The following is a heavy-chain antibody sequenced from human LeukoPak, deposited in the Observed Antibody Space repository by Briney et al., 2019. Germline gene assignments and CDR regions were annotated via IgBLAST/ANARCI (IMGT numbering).Heavy chain of an antibody. Sequence: SETLSLTCAVSGGSISSGGYSWSWIRQPPGKGLEWIGYIYHSGSTYYNPSLKSRVTISVDRSKNQFSLELSSVTAADTAVYYCARDHYGMDVWGQGTTVTVSS. CDR3: ARDHYGMDV. CDR2: IYHSGST. CDR1: GGSISSGGYS. V-gene: IGHV4-30-2*01. J-gene: IGHJ6*02.